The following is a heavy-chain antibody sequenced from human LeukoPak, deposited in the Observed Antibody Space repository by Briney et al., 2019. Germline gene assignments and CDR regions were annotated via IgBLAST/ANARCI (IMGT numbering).Heavy chain of an antibody. J-gene: IGHJ5*02. V-gene: IGHV3-20*01. Sequence: GGSLRLSCAASGFTFDDYGMSWVRQAPGKGLEWVSGINWNGGSTGYADSVKGRFTISRDNAKNSLYLQMNSLRAEDTALYHCARVSDILTGGGWFDPWGQGTLVAVSS. CDR2: INWNGGST. CDR1: GFTFDDYG. CDR3: ARVSDILTGGGWFDP. D-gene: IGHD3-9*01.